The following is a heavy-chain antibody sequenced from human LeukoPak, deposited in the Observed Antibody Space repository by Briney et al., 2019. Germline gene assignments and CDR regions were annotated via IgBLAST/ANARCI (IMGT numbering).Heavy chain of an antibody. D-gene: IGHD6-19*01. Sequence: GESLKISCKGSGYNFTSYWIGWVRQMPGKGLEWMGIIYPDDSDTRYSPSFQGQVTISADKSISTAYLQWSSLKASDTAMYYCARRWLVQGWYFDLWGRGTLVTVSS. V-gene: IGHV5-51*01. J-gene: IGHJ2*01. CDR2: IYPDDSDT. CDR3: ARRWLVQGWYFDL. CDR1: GYNFTSYW.